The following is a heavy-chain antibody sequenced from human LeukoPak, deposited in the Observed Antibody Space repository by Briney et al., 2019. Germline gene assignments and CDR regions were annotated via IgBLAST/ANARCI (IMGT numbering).Heavy chain of an antibody. J-gene: IGHJ4*02. V-gene: IGHV1-69*04. CDR3: ARGSGADDY. D-gene: IGHD4/OR15-4a*01. CDR2: IIPILGIA. CDR1: GGTFSSYA. Sequence: ASVKVSCKASGGTFSSYAMSWVRQAPGQGLEWMGRIIPILGIANYAQKFQGRVTVTADKSTSTAYMELSSLRSEDTAVYYCARGSGADDYWGQGTLVTVSS.